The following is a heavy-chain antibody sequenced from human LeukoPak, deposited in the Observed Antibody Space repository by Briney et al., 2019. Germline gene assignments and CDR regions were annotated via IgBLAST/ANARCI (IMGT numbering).Heavy chain of an antibody. CDR3: ARAPRELTGPH. D-gene: IGHD3-10*01. CDR1: GFTFNKYG. V-gene: IGHV3-74*01. J-gene: IGHJ4*02. Sequence: GGSLRLSCAASGFTFNKYGVHWVRQAPGKGLVWVSRTNGDGSGTSYADSVKGRFTISRDNAKNTLYLQMNSLRAEDTAVYYCARAPRELTGPHWGQGTLVTVSS. CDR2: TNGDGSGT.